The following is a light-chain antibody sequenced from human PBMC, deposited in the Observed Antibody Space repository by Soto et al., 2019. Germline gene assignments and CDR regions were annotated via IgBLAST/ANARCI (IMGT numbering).Light chain of an antibody. CDR2: AAS. CDR3: QQSYSTPRT. Sequence: DIQMTQSPSSLSASVGDRVTITCRASQSISSYLNWYQQKPGKASKLLIYAASSLQSGVQSRFSGSGSGTDFTLTISSLQPEDFATYYCQQSYSTPRTFGQGTKVEIK. V-gene: IGKV1-39*01. J-gene: IGKJ1*01. CDR1: QSISSY.